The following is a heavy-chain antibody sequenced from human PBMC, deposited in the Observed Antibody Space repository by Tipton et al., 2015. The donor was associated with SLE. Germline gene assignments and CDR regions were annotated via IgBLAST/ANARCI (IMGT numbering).Heavy chain of an antibody. V-gene: IGHV4-38-2*02. CDR3: AEAIQDNAFDI. CDR1: GYSISIGHY. Sequence: LRLSCTVSGYSISIGHYWGWIRQPPGKGLEWIATIFHTGTTYYNPSLKSRVTISVDTSKNQFSLKLSSVTAADTAVYYCAEAIQDNAFDIWGQGTMVTVSS. J-gene: IGHJ3*02. CDR2: IFHTGTT.